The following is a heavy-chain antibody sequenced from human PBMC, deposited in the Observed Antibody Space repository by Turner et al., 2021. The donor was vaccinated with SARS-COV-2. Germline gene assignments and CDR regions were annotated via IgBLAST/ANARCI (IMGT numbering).Heavy chain of an antibody. V-gene: IGHV4-39*01. CDR2: IYYSGSA. D-gene: IGHD5-18*01. Sequence: QLQLQESGPGLVKPSETLSLTCTVSGGSISSSSYYWGWIRQPPGKGLEGSVNIYYSGSAYYNPSLKSRVTISVDPSKNQFSLKLTSVTAADTAVYYCARLMDTAMDYYGTDVWGQGTTVTVSS. CDR1: GGSISSSSYY. CDR3: ARLMDTAMDYYGTDV. J-gene: IGHJ6*02.